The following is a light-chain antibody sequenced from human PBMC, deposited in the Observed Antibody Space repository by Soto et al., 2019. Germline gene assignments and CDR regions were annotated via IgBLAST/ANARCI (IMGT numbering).Light chain of an antibody. CDR2: GAS. CDR1: QSVGSN. J-gene: IGKJ5*01. CDR3: QQRSNWPPIT. V-gene: IGKV3-15*01. Sequence: EIVRTQSPDTLSVSPGERATLSCRASQSVGSNLAWYQQKPGQAPRLLIYGASTRATAIPARFSGGGSGTEFTLTISSLEPEDFAVYYCQQRSNWPPITGGQGTRLEIK.